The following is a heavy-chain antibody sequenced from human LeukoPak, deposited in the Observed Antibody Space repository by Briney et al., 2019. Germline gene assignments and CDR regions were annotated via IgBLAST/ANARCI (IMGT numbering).Heavy chain of an antibody. D-gene: IGHD4-11*01. CDR1: GLTFSTYG. Sequence: PGGSLRLSCAASGLTFSTYGFHWVRQASGRGLEWVAVIHYDGSHKYYADSVKGRFTTSRDNSKNSVYLQMSSLRAEDTAIYYCAILQGTFDYWGQGTRVAVSS. CDR2: IHYDGSHK. V-gene: IGHV3-30*02. J-gene: IGHJ4*02. CDR3: AILQGTFDY.